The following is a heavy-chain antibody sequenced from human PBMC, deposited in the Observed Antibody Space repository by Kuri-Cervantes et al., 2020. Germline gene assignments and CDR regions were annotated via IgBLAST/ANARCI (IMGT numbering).Heavy chain of an antibody. CDR1: GYTFTGYY. Sequence: ASVKVSCKASGYTFTGYYMHWVRQAPGQGLEWMGWINPNSGGTNYAQKFQGWVTITADKSTSTAYMELSSLRSEDTAVYYCARCRSVVRPYYFDYWGQGTLVTVSS. D-gene: IGHD4-23*01. CDR2: INPNSGGT. J-gene: IGHJ4*02. CDR3: ARCRSVVRPYYFDY. V-gene: IGHV1-2*04.